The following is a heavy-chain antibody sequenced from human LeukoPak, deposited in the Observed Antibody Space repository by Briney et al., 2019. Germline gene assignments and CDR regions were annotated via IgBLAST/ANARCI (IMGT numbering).Heavy chain of an antibody. D-gene: IGHD6-19*01. V-gene: IGHV3-33*01. CDR2: IWYDGSKQ. Sequence: GGSLRLSCAASGFTFSSDGMHWVRQAPGKGLEWVALIWYDGSKQYYADSVKGRFTISRDNSKNTLHLQMNSLRAEDTAVFYCARLVGWSRFDPWGQGALVTVSS. CDR1: GFTFSSDG. J-gene: IGHJ5*02. CDR3: ARLVGWSRFDP.